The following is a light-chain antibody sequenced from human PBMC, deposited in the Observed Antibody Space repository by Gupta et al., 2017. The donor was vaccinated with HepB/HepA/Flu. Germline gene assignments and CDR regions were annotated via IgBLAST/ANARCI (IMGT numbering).Light chain of an antibody. CDR2: GAS. J-gene: IGKJ2*04. Sequence: EILMMHSPASLSVSPGERATLSCRASQSVSSNLAWYQQKPGQAPRLLIYGASTRATGIPARLSGSGCGTEWTLTISSLQTEDFAVYEGQQYKNWAHWCSFGQGTKLEIK. CDR1: QSVSSN. V-gene: IGKV3-15*01. CDR3: QQYKNWAHWCS.